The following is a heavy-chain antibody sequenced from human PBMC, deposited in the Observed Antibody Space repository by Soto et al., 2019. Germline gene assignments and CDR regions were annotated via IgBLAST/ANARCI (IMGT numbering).Heavy chain of an antibody. V-gene: IGHV4-34*01. CDR3: VENGYYCLDQ. D-gene: IGHD5-18*01. Sequence: SETLSLTCAVYGGSFSGYYWSWIRQPPGKGLEWIGEVYHSGSTNYNPSLESRITISVDKSKNQFSLKLTSLTAADTAVYYCVENGYYCLDQWSQGTLVTVSS. CDR1: GGSFSGYY. CDR2: VYHSGST. J-gene: IGHJ4*02.